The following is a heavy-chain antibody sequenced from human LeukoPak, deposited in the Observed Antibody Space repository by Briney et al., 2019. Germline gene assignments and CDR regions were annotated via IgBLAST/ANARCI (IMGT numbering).Heavy chain of an antibody. CDR1: GYTFTSYG. CDR3: ARDRSEGITIFGVDSDY. V-gene: IGHV1-18*01. J-gene: IGHJ4*02. CDR2: ISAYNGNT. Sequence: ASVKVSCKASGYTFTSYGISWVRQAPGQGLEWMGWISAYNGNTNYAQKLQGRVTMTTDTSTSTAYMELRSLRSDDTAVYYCARDRSEGITIFGVDSDYWGQGTLVTVSS. D-gene: IGHD3-3*01.